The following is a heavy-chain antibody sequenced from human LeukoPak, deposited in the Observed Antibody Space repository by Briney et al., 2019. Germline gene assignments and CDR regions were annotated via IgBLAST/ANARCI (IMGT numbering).Heavy chain of an antibody. D-gene: IGHD1-26*01. V-gene: IGHV3-30*04. CDR2: ISYDGSNK. Sequence: TGGSLRLSCAASGFTFSSYAMRWVRQAPGKGLEWVAVISYDGSNKYYADSVKGRFTISRDNSKNTLYLQMNSLRAEDTAVYYCARDGSIVGATTEVGSDFDYWGQGTLVTVSS. CDR3: ARDGSIVGATTEVGSDFDY. J-gene: IGHJ4*02. CDR1: GFTFSSYA.